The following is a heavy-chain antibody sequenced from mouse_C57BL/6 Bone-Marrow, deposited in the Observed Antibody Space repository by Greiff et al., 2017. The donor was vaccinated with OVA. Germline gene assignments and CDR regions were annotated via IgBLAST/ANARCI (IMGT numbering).Heavy chain of an antibody. CDR2: IYPSDSET. Sequence: QVQLKQPGAELVRPGSSVTLSCKASGYTFTSYWMDWVKQRPGQGLEWIGNIYPSDSETHYNQKFKDKATLTVDKSSSTAYMQLSSLTSEDSAVYYCARRTWDYYAMDYWGQGTSVTVSS. J-gene: IGHJ4*01. V-gene: IGHV1-61*01. D-gene: IGHD4-1*01. CDR3: ARRTWDYYAMDY. CDR1: GYTFTSYW.